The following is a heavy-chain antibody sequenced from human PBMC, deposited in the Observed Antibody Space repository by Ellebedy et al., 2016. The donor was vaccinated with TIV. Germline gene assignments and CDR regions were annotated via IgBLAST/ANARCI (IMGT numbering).Heavy chain of an antibody. V-gene: IGHV1-8*01. J-gene: IGHJ4*02. CDR2: MDPNSGTT. CDR3: ARALVRYGRTGAGY. CDR1: GYSFTSYE. Sequence: AASVKVSCKASGYSFTSYEINWVRQATGQGLEWMGWMDPNSGTTGYAQKFQGRVTMTRNTSISTAYLELSSLRSEDTAVYYCARALVRYGRTGAGYWGQGTLVTVSS. D-gene: IGHD5-18*01.